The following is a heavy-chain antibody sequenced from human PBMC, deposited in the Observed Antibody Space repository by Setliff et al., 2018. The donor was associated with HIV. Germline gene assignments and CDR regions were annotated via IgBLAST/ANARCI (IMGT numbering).Heavy chain of an antibody. V-gene: IGHV1-69*05. CDR2: IIPMFGTR. J-gene: IGHJ3*02. CDR1: GGTFSSYA. CDR3: ARGQSQGYAYSGSYGAFDI. D-gene: IGHD1-26*01. Sequence: SVKVSCKASGGTFSSYAINWVRQAPGQGLEWMGGIIPMFGTRNYAQKFQGRFTITTDESTSTAYMELSSLRSEDTALYYCARGQSQGYAYSGSYGAFDIWGQGTMVTVPS.